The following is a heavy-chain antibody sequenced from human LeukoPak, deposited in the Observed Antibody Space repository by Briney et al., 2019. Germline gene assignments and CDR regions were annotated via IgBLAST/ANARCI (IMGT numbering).Heavy chain of an antibody. D-gene: IGHD3/OR15-3a*01. V-gene: IGHV4-39*01. CDR3: ARQTGSGLFILP. J-gene: IGHJ4*02. Sequence: SQTLSLTCAVSGVSISSSNSYWGWIRQPPGKGLEWIGSIYYSGNTYYNASLKSQVSISIDTSKNQFSLRLTSVTAADTAVYYCARQTGSGLFILPGGQGTLVTVSS. CDR2: IYYSGNT. CDR1: GVSISSSNSY.